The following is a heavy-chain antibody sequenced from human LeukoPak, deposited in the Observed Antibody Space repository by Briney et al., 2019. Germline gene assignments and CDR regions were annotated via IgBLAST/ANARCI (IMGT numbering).Heavy chain of an antibody. CDR3: ARGLMMAVAGRGEFHY. V-gene: IGHV4-59*01. D-gene: IGHD6-13*01. Sequence: PSETLSLTCTVSGGSISSYYWSWIRQPPGKGLEWIGYXXYSGSTNYNPSLKSRVTISVDTSKNQFSLKLSSVTAADTAVYYCARGLMMAVAGRGEFHYWGQGTLVTVSS. J-gene: IGHJ4*02. CDR2: XXYSGST. CDR1: GGSISSYY.